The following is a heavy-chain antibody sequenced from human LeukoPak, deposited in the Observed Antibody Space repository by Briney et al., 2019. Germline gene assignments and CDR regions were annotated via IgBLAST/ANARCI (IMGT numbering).Heavy chain of an antibody. V-gene: IGHV3-23*01. J-gene: IGHJ4*02. CDR1: GFTFSSYW. Sequence: GGSLRLSCAASGFTFSSYWMSWVRQAPGKGLEWVSAISGSGGSTYYADSVKGRFTISRDNSKNTLYLQMNSLRAEDTAVYYCAKGGSSSWYRHYFDYWGQGTLVTVSS. CDR3: AKGGSSSWYRHYFDY. CDR2: ISGSGGST. D-gene: IGHD6-13*01.